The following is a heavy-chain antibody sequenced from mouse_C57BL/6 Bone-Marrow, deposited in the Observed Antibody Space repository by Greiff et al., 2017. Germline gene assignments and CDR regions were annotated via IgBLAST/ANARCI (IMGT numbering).Heavy chain of an antibody. Sequence: VQLQQSGAELVKPGASVKMSCKASGYTFTTYPIEWLKQNHGKSLEWIGNFPPYNDDTKYNEKFKGKATLTVEKSSSTVYLELGRLKSDESAVYYWARRRWGWYFDVWGTGTTVTVSS. CDR3: ARRRWGWYFDV. CDR1: GYTFTTYP. J-gene: IGHJ1*03. CDR2: FPPYNDDT. V-gene: IGHV1-47*01. D-gene: IGHD4-1*01.